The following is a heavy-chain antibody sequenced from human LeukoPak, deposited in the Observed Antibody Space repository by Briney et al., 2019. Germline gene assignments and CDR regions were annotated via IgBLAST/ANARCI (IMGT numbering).Heavy chain of an antibody. D-gene: IGHD5-24*01. CDR3: ATETLHTNSFDD. CDR2: IWHDGTNI. J-gene: IGHJ4*02. V-gene: IGHV3-30*02. Sequence: PGGSLRLSCTASGFSFRNYVLHWVRQAPGKGLEWVAGIWHDGTNIHYGDSVKGRFTISRDNSRNKLYLQMDRLRIADTAVYYCATETLHTNSFDDWGQGILVTVSS. CDR1: GFSFRNYV.